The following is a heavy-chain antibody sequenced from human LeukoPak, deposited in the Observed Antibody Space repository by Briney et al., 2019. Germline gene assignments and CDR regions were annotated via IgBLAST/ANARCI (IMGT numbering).Heavy chain of an antibody. CDR1: GGSISSSNW. Sequence: SETLSLTCAVSGGSISSSNWWSWVRQPPGKGLEWIGEIYHSGSSNYNPSLKGRVTISVDKTKNQFSLKLSSVTAADTAVYYCARAILTPSGFVWHFDLWGRGTLVTVSS. J-gene: IGHJ2*01. CDR3: ARAILTPSGFVWHFDL. V-gene: IGHV4-4*02. D-gene: IGHD3-3*01. CDR2: IYHSGSS.